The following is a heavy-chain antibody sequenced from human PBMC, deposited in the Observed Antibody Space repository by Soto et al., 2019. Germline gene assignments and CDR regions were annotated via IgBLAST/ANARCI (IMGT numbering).Heavy chain of an antibody. CDR2: IIGSGTST. V-gene: IGHV3-23*01. J-gene: IGHJ2*01. Sequence: PGGSLRLSCAASGVTFSSYTMTWVRQAPGKGLEWISVIIGSGTSTYYADSVKGRFTISRDNFKNTLYLQMIGLRAEDTAVYYCAKKGPPSGDHKNWYFDLWGRGALVTVSS. D-gene: IGHD1-26*01. CDR3: AKKGPPSGDHKNWYFDL. CDR1: GVTFSSYT.